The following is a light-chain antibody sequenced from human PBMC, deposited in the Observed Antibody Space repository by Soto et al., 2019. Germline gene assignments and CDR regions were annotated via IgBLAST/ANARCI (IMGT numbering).Light chain of an antibody. CDR1: QSVRSTY. Sequence: EIVLTQSPGTLSLSPGDRGTLSCRASQSVRSTYLAWYQQKPGQAPRLLIYDASSRATGIPDRFSGSGSGTDYPLTSSRLEPEDFSLSSCQQYGSSPGLFTVDPGTKVDIK. J-gene: IGKJ3*01. V-gene: IGKV3-20*01. CDR3: QQYGSSPGLFT. CDR2: DAS.